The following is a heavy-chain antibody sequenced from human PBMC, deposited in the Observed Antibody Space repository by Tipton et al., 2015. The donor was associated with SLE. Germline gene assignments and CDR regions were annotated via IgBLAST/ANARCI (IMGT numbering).Heavy chain of an antibody. V-gene: IGHV3-23*01. D-gene: IGHD3-3*01. Sequence: SLRLSCAASGFTFSNYAMSWVRQAPGKGLEWVSAITGSGDRTYYIDSVKGRFTISRDNSKNSLYLQMNGLRAEDTAAYYCARSPVDYWNGYSAWGQGTLVAVSS. J-gene: IGHJ4*02. CDR1: GFTFSNYA. CDR2: ITGSGDRT. CDR3: ARSPVDYWNGYSA.